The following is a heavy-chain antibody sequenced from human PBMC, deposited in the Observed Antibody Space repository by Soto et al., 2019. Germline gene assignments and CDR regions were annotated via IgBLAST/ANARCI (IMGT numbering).Heavy chain of an antibody. CDR1: GYTFTSYY. V-gene: IGHV1-46*01. CDR3: ARAIEFSGGYYYYGMDV. Sequence: GASVKVSCKASGYTFTSYYMHWVRQAPGQGLEWMGIINPSGGSTSYAQKFQGRVTMTRDTSTSTVYMELSSLRSEDTAVYYCARAIEFSGGYYYYGMDVWGQGTTVTVSS. D-gene: IGHD1-26*01. CDR2: INPSGGST. J-gene: IGHJ6*02.